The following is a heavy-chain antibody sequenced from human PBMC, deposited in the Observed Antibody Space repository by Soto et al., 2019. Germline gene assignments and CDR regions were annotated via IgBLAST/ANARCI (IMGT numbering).Heavy chain of an antibody. CDR3: ARDGGYSGYASPDGIWYYYAMDV. D-gene: IGHD5-12*01. V-gene: IGHV3-30-3*01. CDR2: ISYDGSNK. CDR1: GFIFSSYV. J-gene: IGHJ6*02. Sequence: GGSLRLSCAASGFIFSSYVVHWVRQAPGKGLGWVALISYDGSNKYYADSVKGRFTISRDNSKNTVYLQMNSLRAEDTAVYFCARDGGYSGYASPDGIWYYYAMDVWGQGTTVTVSS.